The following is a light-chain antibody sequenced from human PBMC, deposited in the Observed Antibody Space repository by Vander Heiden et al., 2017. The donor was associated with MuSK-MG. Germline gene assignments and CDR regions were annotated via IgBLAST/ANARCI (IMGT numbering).Light chain of an antibody. J-gene: IGKJ3*01. CDR1: QDISNY. CDR2: DAS. Sequence: DIQLTQSPSSLSAFVGERVSITCQASQDISNYLNWFQQKPGKAPKLLIYDASNLETGVPSRFSGSGSATDFTLTINSLQPEDVGTYYCQHEDKSPFTFGHGTKVDFK. V-gene: IGKV1-33*01. CDR3: QHEDKSPFT.